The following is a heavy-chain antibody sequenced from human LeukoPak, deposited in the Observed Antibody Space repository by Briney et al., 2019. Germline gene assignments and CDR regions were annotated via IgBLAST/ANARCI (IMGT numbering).Heavy chain of an antibody. Sequence: PGGSLRLSCAASGFTVSNNYMNWVRQAPGKGLEWVSIIYSGGRTHYADSVRGRFSIPRDKSKNTLYLQMNSLRAEDTAVYFCARGNTAMSNWGQGTLVTVSS. CDR2: IYSGGRT. CDR1: GFTVSNNY. J-gene: IGHJ4*02. V-gene: IGHV3-66*01. CDR3: ARGNTAMSN. D-gene: IGHD5-18*01.